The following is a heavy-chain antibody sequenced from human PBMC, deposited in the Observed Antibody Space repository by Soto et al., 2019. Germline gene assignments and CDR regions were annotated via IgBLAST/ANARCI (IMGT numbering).Heavy chain of an antibody. CDR3: ARAPEDSSSSFSGDY. Sequence: ASVKVSCKASGGTFSSYAISWVRQAPGQGLEWMGGIIPIFGTANYAQKFQGRVTITADESTSTAYMELSSLRSEDTAVYYCARAPEDSSSSFSGDYWGQGTLVTVSS. D-gene: IGHD6-6*01. CDR2: IIPIFGTA. CDR1: GGTFSSYA. V-gene: IGHV1-69*13. J-gene: IGHJ4*02.